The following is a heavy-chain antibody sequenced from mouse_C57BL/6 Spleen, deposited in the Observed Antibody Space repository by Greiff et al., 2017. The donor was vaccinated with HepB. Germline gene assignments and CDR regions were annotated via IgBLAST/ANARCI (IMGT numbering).Heavy chain of an antibody. Sequence: VQLQQSGAELVRPGASVKMSCKASGYTFTSYTMHWVKQRPGQGLEWIGYINPSSGYTKYNQTFKDRATLTADKSSSTAYMQLSSLNSEDAAVYYCARCDYYFDYWGQGTTLTVSS. CDR3: ARCDYYFDY. CDR2: INPSSGYT. V-gene: IGHV1-4*01. J-gene: IGHJ2*01. CDR1: GYTFTSYT.